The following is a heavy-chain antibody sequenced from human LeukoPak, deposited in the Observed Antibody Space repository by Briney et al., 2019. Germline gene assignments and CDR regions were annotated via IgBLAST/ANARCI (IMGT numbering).Heavy chain of an antibody. J-gene: IGHJ6*02. CDR2: IIPILGTA. Sequence: SVKVSCKASGGIFSSYAISWVRQAPGQGLEWMGGIIPILGTANYAQKFQGRVTITADESTSTAYMELSSLRSEDTAVYYCAKPEGIAAAGDYYGMDVWGQGTTVTVSS. CDR3: AKPEGIAAAGDYYGMDV. V-gene: IGHV1-69*13. CDR1: GGIFSSYA. D-gene: IGHD6-13*01.